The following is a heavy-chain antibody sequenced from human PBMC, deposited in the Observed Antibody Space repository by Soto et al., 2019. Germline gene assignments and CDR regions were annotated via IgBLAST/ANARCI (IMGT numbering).Heavy chain of an antibody. CDR3: ARGGVTSTSPWSGFGY. D-gene: IGHD4-4*01. CDR1: GDSVSSNTVA. Sequence: PSQTLSLTCAMSGDSVSSNTVAWNWIRQSPSRGLEWLGRTYYRSKFYNEYALSVKSRITINPDTPKNHFSLQLSSVTPEDTAVYYCARGGVTSTSPWSGFGYWGQEPWSPSPQ. J-gene: IGHJ4*01. CDR2: TYYRSKFYN. V-gene: IGHV6-1*01.